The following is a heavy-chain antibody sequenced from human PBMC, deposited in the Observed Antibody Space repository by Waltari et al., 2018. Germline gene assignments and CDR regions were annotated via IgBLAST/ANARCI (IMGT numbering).Heavy chain of an antibody. J-gene: IGHJ4*02. D-gene: IGHD6-19*01. Sequence: EVQLVESGGVVVQPGGSLRLYCAASEFPFDDYAMHWVCQAPGKGLEWVSLISWEVSTTSYADSVKGRFTISRDNSKNSLYLQMNSLRAEDNALYYCAKDSRGYSGWVDYWGQGTLVTVSS. CDR1: EFPFDDYA. CDR3: AKDSRGYSGWVDY. V-gene: IGHV3-43D*03. CDR2: ISWEVSTT.